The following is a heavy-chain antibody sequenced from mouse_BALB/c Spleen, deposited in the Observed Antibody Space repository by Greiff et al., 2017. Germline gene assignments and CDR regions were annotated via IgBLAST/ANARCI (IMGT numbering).Heavy chain of an antibody. CDR3: AYYYGYGYGDY. V-gene: IGHV14-3*02. D-gene: IGHD1-2*01. CDR1: GFNINDTY. CDR2: IDPANGNT. Sequence: VQLQPSGAELVKPGASVKLSCTASGFNINDTYMHWVKQRPEQGLEWIGRIDPANGNTKYDPKFQGKATITADTSSNTAYLQLSSLTSEDTAVYYCAYYYGYGYGDYWGKGTTLTVTS. J-gene: IGHJ2*01.